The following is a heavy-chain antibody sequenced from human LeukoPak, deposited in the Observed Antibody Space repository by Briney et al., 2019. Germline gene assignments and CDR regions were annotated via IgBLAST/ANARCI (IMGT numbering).Heavy chain of an antibody. CDR3: ARTSSGYYGSGSYYWNYYYYYMDV. Sequence: SETPSLTCAVSGYSISSGYYWGWIRQPPGKGLEWIGSIYHSGSTYYNPSLKSRVTISVDTSKNQFSLKLSSVTAADTAVYYCARTSSGYYGSGSYYWNYYYYYMDVWGKGTTVTVSS. V-gene: IGHV4-38-2*01. CDR1: GYSISSGYY. CDR2: IYHSGST. J-gene: IGHJ6*03. D-gene: IGHD3-10*01.